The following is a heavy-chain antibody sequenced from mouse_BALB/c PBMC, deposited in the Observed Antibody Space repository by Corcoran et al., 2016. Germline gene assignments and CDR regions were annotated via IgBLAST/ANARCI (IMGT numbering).Heavy chain of an antibody. Sequence: EVQLQQSGPELVKTGASVKMSCKASGYTFTSYVMHWVKQKPGQGLEWIGYINPYNDGTKYNEKFKGKATLTSDKSSSTAYMELSSLTSEDSAVYYCARWGTTVDWYFDVWGAGTTVTVSS. D-gene: IGHD1-1*01. J-gene: IGHJ1*01. CDR2: INPYNDGT. V-gene: IGHV1S136*01. CDR3: ARWGTTVDWYFDV. CDR1: GYTFTSYV.